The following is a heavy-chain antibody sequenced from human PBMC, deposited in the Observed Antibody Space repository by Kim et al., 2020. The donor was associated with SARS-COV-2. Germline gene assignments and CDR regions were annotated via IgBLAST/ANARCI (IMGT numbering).Heavy chain of an antibody. CDR1: GGSISSSSYY. D-gene: IGHD6-13*01. CDR2: IYYSGST. V-gene: IGHV4-39*01. J-gene: IGHJ4*01. Sequence: SETLSVTCTVSGGSISSSSYYWGWIRQPPGKGLELIGSIYYSGSTYYNPSLKSRVTISVDTSKNQFSLKLSSVTAADTPAYYSPSHYSSGWYSTLDYWG. CDR3: PSHYSSGWYSTLDY.